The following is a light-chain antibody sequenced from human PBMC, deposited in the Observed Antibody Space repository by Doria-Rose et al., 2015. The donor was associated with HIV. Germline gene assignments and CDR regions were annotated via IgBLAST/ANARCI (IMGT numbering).Light chain of an antibody. V-gene: IGKV1-39*01. Sequence: DIRVTQSPSSLSASVGDRVTITCRASQNINRILNWYQQKPGKVPKVLIYAASSLQSGVPSRFSGGGSGTDFTLTISSLQPENFATYYCQQSLSTPRTFGQGTKVEIK. J-gene: IGKJ1*01. CDR2: AAS. CDR1: QNINRI. CDR3: QQSLSTPRT.